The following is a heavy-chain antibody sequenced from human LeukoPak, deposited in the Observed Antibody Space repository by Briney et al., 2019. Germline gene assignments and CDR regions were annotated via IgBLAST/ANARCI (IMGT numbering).Heavy chain of an antibody. CDR2: IRSKANSYAT. J-gene: IGHJ6*03. D-gene: IGHD5-24*01. CDR3: TKWDGYNSYYYYYMDV. Sequence: GGSLRLSCAASGFTFSGSAMHWVRQASGKGLEWVGRIRSKANSYATAYAASVKGRFTISRDDSKNTAYLQMNSLKTEDTAVYYCTKWDGYNSYYYYYMDVWGKGTTVTVSS. V-gene: IGHV3-73*01. CDR1: GFTFSGSA.